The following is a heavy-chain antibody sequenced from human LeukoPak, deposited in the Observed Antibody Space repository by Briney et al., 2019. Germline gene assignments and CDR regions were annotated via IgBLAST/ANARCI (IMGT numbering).Heavy chain of an antibody. J-gene: IGHJ4*02. CDR3: AKDRVVLMVYGDYFDY. CDR2: ISGSGGST. CDR1: GFTFSSYA. V-gene: IGHV3-23*01. D-gene: IGHD2-8*01. Sequence: GGSLRLSCAASGFTFSSYAMSWVRQAPGKGLEWVSAISGSGGSTYYADSVKGRFTISRDNSKNTLYLQMNSLRAEDTAVYYCAKDRVVLMVYGDYFDYWGQGTLVTVSS.